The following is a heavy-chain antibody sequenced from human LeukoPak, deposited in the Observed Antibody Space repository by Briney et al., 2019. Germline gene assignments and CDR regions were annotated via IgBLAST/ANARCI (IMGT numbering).Heavy chain of an antibody. V-gene: IGHV5-51*01. Sequence: GESLKISCKGSGYSFTSYWIGWVLQMPGKGLEWMVIIYPGDSDTRYSPSFQGQVTISADKSISTAYLQWSSLKASDTAMYYCARRFAHYDIFTGGLDPWGQGTLVTVSS. CDR1: GYSFTSYW. CDR2: IYPGDSDT. D-gene: IGHD3-9*01. CDR3: ARRFAHYDIFTGGLDP. J-gene: IGHJ5*02.